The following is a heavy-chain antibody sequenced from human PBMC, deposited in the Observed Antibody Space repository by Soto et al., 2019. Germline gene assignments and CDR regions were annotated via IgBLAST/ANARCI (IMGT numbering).Heavy chain of an antibody. J-gene: IGHJ4*02. V-gene: IGHV4-59*01. CDR1: GGSISSYY. CDR2: IYYSGST. D-gene: IGHD3-22*01. CDR3: ARGYYYDSSGLGRYFDY. Sequence: SETLSLTCTVSGGSISSYYWSWIRQPPGKGLEWIGYIYYSGSTNYNPSLKSRVTISVDTSKNQFSLKLSSVTAADTAVYYCARGYYYDSSGLGRYFDYWGQGTLVTVSS.